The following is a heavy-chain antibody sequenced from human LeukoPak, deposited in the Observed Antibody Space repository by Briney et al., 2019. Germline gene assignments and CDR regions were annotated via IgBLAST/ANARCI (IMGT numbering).Heavy chain of an antibody. CDR1: GGSISSSSYY. D-gene: IGHD5-18*01. Sequence: SETLSLTCTVSGGSISSSSYYWGWIRQPPGKGLEWIGSIYYSGSTYYNPSLKSRVTISVDTSKNQFSLKLSSVTAADTAGYYCARPVYSYGTGFDYWGQGTLVTVSS. CDR3: ARPVYSYGTGFDY. CDR2: IYYSGST. V-gene: IGHV4-39*01. J-gene: IGHJ4*02.